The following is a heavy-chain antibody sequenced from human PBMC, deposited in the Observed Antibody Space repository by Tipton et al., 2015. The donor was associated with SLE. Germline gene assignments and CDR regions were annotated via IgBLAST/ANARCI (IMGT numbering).Heavy chain of an antibody. V-gene: IGHV3-30*02. D-gene: IGHD6-19*01. CDR2: IRYDGSNK. Sequence: SLRLSCAASGFTFSSYGIYWVRQAPGKGLEWVAFIRYDGSNKYYADSVKGRFTISRDNSKNTLYLQMNSLRAEDTAVYYCAKELEYSSGWYDYYYGMDVWGQGTTVTASS. CDR3: AKELEYSSGWYDYYYGMDV. J-gene: IGHJ6*02. CDR1: GFTFSSYG.